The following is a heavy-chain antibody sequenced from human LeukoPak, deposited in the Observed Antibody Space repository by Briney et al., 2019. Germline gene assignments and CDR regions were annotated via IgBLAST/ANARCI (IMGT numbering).Heavy chain of an antibody. Sequence: PGGSLRLSCAASGFTFSNAWMSWVRQAPGKGLEWVGRIKSKTDGGTTDYAAPVKGRFTISRDDSKNTLYLQMNSLKTEDTAVYYCTTEPLYYDFWSGYYKGSNFDYWGQGTLVTVSS. V-gene: IGHV3-15*01. J-gene: IGHJ4*02. CDR1: GFTFSNAW. CDR3: TTEPLYYDFWSGYYKGSNFDY. D-gene: IGHD3-3*01. CDR2: IKSKTDGGTT.